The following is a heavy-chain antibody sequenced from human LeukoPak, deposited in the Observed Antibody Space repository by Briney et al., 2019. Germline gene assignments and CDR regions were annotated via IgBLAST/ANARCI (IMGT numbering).Heavy chain of an antibody. CDR1: GGSFSGYY. V-gene: IGHV4-34*01. D-gene: IGHD3-22*01. J-gene: IGHJ4*02. Sequence: SETLSLTCAVYGGSFSGYYWSWIRQPPGEGLEWIGEINHSGSTNYNPSLKSRVTISVDTSKNQFSLKLSSVTAADTAVYYCARSRVVVISRPFDYWGQGTLVTVSS. CDR2: INHSGST. CDR3: ARSRVVVISRPFDY.